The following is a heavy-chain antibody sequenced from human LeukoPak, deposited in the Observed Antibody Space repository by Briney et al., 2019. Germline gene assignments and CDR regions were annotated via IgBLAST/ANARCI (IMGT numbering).Heavy chain of an antibody. Sequence: SETLSLTCAVYGGSFSGYYWSWIRQPPGKGLEWIGEINHSRSTNYNPSLKSRVTISVDTSKNQFSLKLSSVTAADTAVYYCARGGTLRYFDWLSDAFDIWGQGTMVTVSS. CDR3: ARGGTLRYFDWLSDAFDI. J-gene: IGHJ3*02. V-gene: IGHV4-34*01. CDR1: GGSFSGYY. CDR2: INHSRST. D-gene: IGHD3-9*01.